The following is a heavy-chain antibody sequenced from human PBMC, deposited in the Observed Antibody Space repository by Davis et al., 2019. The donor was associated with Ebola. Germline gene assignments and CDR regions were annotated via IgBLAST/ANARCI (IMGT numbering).Heavy chain of an antibody. V-gene: IGHV4-34*01. CDR2: INHSGST. D-gene: IGHD7-27*01. Sequence: GSLRLSCAVYGGSFSGYYWSWIRQPPGKGLEWIGEINHSGSTNYNPSLKSRVTISVDTSKNQFSLKLSSVTAADTAVYYCARIWGNYPYYYYYGMDVWGQGTTVTVSS. J-gene: IGHJ6*02. CDR1: GGSFSGYY. CDR3: ARIWGNYPYYYYYGMDV.